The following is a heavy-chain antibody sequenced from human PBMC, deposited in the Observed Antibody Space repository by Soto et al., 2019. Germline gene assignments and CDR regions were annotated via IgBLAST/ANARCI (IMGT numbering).Heavy chain of an antibody. Sequence: PGESLKISCKGSGYSFTSYWIGWVRQMPGKGLEWMGIIYPGDSDTRYSPSFQGQVTISADKSISTAYLQWSSLKASDTAMYYCAREPVAGPFNYYYGMDVWGQGTTVTVSS. CDR1: GYSFTSYW. D-gene: IGHD6-19*01. CDR2: IYPGDSDT. V-gene: IGHV5-51*01. CDR3: AREPVAGPFNYYYGMDV. J-gene: IGHJ6*02.